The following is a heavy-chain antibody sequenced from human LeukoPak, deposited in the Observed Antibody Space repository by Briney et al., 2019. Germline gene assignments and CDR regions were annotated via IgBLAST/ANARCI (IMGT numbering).Heavy chain of an antibody. CDR1: GFTFSGSA. Sequence: GGSLKLSCAASGFTFSGSAMRWVRQASGKGLEWVGRIRSKANSYATAYAASVKGRFTISRDDSKNTAYLQMNSLKTEDTAVYYCTRPQSDYYDSSGYPYWGQGTLVTVSS. V-gene: IGHV3-73*01. CDR2: IRSKANSYAT. D-gene: IGHD3-22*01. J-gene: IGHJ4*02. CDR3: TRPQSDYYDSSGYPY.